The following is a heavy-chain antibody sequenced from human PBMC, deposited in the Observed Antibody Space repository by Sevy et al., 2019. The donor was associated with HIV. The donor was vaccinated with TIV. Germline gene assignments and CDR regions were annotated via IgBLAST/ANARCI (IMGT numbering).Heavy chain of an antibody. CDR1: GFTFSSYW. CDR3: ARGDTMIVVVTDDAFDI. J-gene: IGHJ3*02. Sequence: GGSLRLSCAASGFTFSSYWMSWVRQAPGKGLEWVANIKEDGSEKYYVDSVKGRLTIYRGNSKNSLFLQMNSLRAEDTAVYYCARGDTMIVVVTDDAFDIWGQGTMVTVS. V-gene: IGHV3-7*01. CDR2: IKEDGSEK. D-gene: IGHD3-22*01.